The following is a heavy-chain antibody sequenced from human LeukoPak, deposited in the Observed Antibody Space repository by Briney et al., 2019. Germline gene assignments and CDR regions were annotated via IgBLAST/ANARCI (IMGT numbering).Heavy chain of an antibody. D-gene: IGHD3-9*01. CDR2: IKLDGSEQ. CDR1: GLTISNNW. Sequence: GGSLRLSCADSGLTISNNWMSWVRQAPGKGLEWVANIKLDGSEQYYVDSVKGRFTISRDNGKNSLYLQMNSLRAEDTAVYYCARVRGILGAFDIWGQGTMVTVSS. J-gene: IGHJ3*02. V-gene: IGHV3-7*01. CDR3: ARVRGILGAFDI.